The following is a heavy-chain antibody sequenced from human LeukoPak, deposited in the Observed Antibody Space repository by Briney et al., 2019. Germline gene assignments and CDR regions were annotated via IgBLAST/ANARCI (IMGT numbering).Heavy chain of an antibody. CDR2: IKPDGSEK. D-gene: IGHD3-10*01. CDR1: GFTFSDYY. Sequence: PGGSLRLSCAASGFTFSDYYMSWIRQAPGKGLEWVANIKPDGSEKYFVDSVKGRFTISRDNAKNALYLEMNSLRAEDTAEYFCARERMYSGSGSTYPYYDYWGQGTLVTVSS. V-gene: IGHV3-7*01. CDR3: ARERMYSGSGSTYPYYDY. J-gene: IGHJ4*02.